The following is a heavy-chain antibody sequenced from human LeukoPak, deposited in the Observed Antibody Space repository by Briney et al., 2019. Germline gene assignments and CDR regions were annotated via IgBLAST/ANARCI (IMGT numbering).Heavy chain of an antibody. CDR2: INWNGGST. J-gene: IGHJ4*02. V-gene: IGHV3-20*01. D-gene: IGHD3-16*02. Sequence: GGSLRLSCAASGFTFDDYGMSWVRQAPGKGLEWVSGINWNGGSTGYADSVKGRFTISRDNAKNSLYLQMNSLRTEDTALYHCAKDLRAYDYVWGSYRSRGDWGQGTLVTVSS. CDR3: AKDLRAYDYVWGSYRSRGD. CDR1: GFTFDDYG.